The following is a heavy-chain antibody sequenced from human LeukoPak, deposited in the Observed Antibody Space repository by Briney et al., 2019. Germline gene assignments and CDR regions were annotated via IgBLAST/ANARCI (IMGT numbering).Heavy chain of an antibody. J-gene: IGHJ3*02. CDR1: GGSISSGGYY. CDR3: AREPAMDYYGSGRAFDI. V-gene: IGHV4-39*07. D-gene: IGHD3-10*01. Sequence: SETLSLTCTVSGGSISSGGYYWSWIRQPPGKGLEWIGEINHSGSTNYNPSLKSRVTISVDTSKNQFSLKLSSVTAADTAVYYCAREPAMDYYGSGRAFDIWGQGTMVTVSS. CDR2: INHSGST.